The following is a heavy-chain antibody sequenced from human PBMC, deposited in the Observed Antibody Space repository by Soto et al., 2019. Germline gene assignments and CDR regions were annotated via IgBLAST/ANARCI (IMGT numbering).Heavy chain of an antibody. CDR2: INRNSGGK. J-gene: IGHJ5*02. CDR3: AREMHDSSGYYMTNWFDP. V-gene: IGHV1-2*02. Sequence: VAVHVSYQTSGYTFIGYYMHGLRPPPGQERGCMGWINRNSGGKNYSQKFQGRVTMTRDTYISTAYMELSRLRSDDTAVYDCAREMHDSSGYYMTNWFDPWGQGTLVTVSS. CDR1: GYTFIGYY. D-gene: IGHD3-22*01.